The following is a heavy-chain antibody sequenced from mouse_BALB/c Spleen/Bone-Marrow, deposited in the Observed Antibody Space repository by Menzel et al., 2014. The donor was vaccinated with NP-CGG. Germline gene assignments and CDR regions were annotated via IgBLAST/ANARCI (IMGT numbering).Heavy chain of an antibody. J-gene: IGHJ4*01. CDR3: ARSYFGNYYAMDY. CDR2: ISTYSGNT. D-gene: IGHD1-1*01. Sequence: QVQLPQSGPELVRPGVSVKISCKGSGYTFTDYAMHWVKQRHAKSLEWIGVISTYSGNTNYNQKFKGKATMTVDKSSSSAYMELARLTSADSAIYYCARSYFGNYYAMDYWGQGTSVTVSS. CDR1: GYTFTDYA. V-gene: IGHV1-67*01.